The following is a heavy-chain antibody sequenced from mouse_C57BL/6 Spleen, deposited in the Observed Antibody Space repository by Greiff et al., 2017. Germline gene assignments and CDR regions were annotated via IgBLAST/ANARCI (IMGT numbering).Heavy chain of an antibody. D-gene: IGHD2-2*01. V-gene: IGHV5-16*01. J-gene: IGHJ2*01. CDR3: ARERLWFFDY. CDR2: INYDGSST. Sequence: EVKLVESEGGLVQPGSSMKLSCTASGFTFSDYYMAWVRQVPEKGLEWVANINYDGSSTYYLDSLKSRFIISRDNAKNILYLEMSSLKSEDTATYYCARERLWFFDYWGQGTTLTVSS. CDR1: GFTFSDYY.